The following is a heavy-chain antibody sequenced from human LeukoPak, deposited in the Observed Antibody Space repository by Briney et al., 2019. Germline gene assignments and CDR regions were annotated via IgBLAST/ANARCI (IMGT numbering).Heavy chain of an antibody. Sequence: GGSLRLSCAASGFTFSTYAMHWVREAPGQGLEWVAAISSDGNHKHFADSVKGRFTISRDNSKNTLFLQMNSLRPEDTAVYYCARDRLPPPGVYCFDPWGQGTLVTVSS. CDR1: GFTFSTYA. J-gene: IGHJ5*02. CDR3: ARDRLPPPGVYCFDP. CDR2: ISSDGNHK. D-gene: IGHD5-12*01. V-gene: IGHV3-30-3*01.